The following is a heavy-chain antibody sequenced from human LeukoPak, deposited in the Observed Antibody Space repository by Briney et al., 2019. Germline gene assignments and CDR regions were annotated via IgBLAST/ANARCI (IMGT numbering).Heavy chain of an antibody. J-gene: IGHJ4*02. V-gene: IGHV1-69*06. CDR3: ASGPWGIAVADSFDY. D-gene: IGHD6-19*01. CDR2: IIPIFGTA. CDR1: GGTFSSYA. Sequence: SVKVSCKASGGTFSSYAISWVRQAPGQGLEWMGGIIPIFGTANYAQKFQGRVTITADKSTSTAYMELSSLRSEDTAVYYCASGPWGIAVADSFDYWGQGTLVTVSS.